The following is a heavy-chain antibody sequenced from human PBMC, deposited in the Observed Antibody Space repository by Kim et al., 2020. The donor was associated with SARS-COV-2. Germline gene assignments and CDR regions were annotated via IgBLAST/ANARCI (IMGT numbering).Heavy chain of an antibody. D-gene: IGHD6-13*01. CDR1: GDSVSSNSAT. Sequence: SQTLSLTCAISGDSVSSNSATWNWIRQSPSRGLEWLGRTYYRSKWYNDYALSVKSRITINPDTSKNQFSLQLNSVTPEDTAVYFCARRSISAVGIFDYWGQGSLVTVSS. J-gene: IGHJ4*02. CDR2: TYYRSKWYN. V-gene: IGHV6-1*01. CDR3: ARRSISAVGIFDY.